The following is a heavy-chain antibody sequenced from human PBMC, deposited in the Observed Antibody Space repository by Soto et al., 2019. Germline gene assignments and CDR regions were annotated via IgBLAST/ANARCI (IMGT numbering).Heavy chain of an antibody. J-gene: IGHJ6*02. V-gene: IGHV3-23*01. CDR2: ISGSGGST. Sequence: GGSLRLSCAASGFTFSSYAMSWIRQAPGKGLEWVSAISGSGGSTYYADSVKGRFTISRDNSKNTLYLQMNSLRAEDTAVYYCAIEHGGSTSGHEYYYGMDVWGQVT. CDR1: GFTFSSYA. D-gene: IGHD2-2*01. CDR3: AIEHGGSTSGHEYYYGMDV.